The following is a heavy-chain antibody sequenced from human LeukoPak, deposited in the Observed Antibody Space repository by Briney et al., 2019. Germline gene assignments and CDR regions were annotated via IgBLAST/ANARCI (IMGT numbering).Heavy chain of an antibody. V-gene: IGHV3-21*01. Sequence: GGSLRLSCAASGFTFNSYSMNWVRQAPGKGLEWVSSISSSSSYIYYADSVKGRFTISRDNAKNSLYLQMNSLRAEDTAVYYCARGLIVPAAHDAFDIWGQGTMVTVSS. CDR2: ISSSSSYI. J-gene: IGHJ3*02. CDR3: ARGLIVPAAHDAFDI. CDR1: GFTFNSYS. D-gene: IGHD2-2*01.